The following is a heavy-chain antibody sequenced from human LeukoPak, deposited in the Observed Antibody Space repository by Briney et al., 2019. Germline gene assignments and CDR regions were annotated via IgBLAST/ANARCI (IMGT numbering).Heavy chain of an antibody. CDR2: IRYDGSNK. V-gene: IGHV3-30*02. J-gene: IGHJ4*02. CDR3: ARDPSDSSYVDY. Sequence: PGGSLRLSCAASGFTFSSYGMHWVRQAPGKGLEWVAFIRYDGSNKYYADSVKGRFTISRDNSKNTLYLQMNSLRAEDTAVYYCARDPSDSSYVDYWGQGTLVTVSS. CDR1: GFTFSSYG. D-gene: IGHD3-22*01.